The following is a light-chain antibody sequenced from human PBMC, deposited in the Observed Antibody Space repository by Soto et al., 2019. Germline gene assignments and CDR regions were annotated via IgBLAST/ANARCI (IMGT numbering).Light chain of an antibody. CDR2: NAS. J-gene: IGKJ2*03. V-gene: IGKV1-5*03. CDR1: QGLSMW. CDR3: QQYNIYSNG. Sequence: IQVTQSPSNLCASAGDRVTITCLASQGLSMWFVWYEEKAGKAPKLLIYNASTLQSGVQSRFSGSGSRTEFTLTISSVQPTDLATYYCQQYNIYSNGFGQGTKVDI.